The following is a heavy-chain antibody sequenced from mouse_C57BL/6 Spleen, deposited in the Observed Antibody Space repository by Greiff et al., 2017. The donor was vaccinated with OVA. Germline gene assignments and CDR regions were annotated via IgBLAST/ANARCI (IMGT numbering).Heavy chain of an antibody. CDR1: GYTFTDYY. CDR3: ARPQNWDRFAY. D-gene: IGHD4-1*01. V-gene: IGHV1-26*01. Sequence: EVQLQQSGPELVKPGASVKISCKASGYTFTDYYMNWVKQSHGKSLEWIGDINPNNGGTSYNQKFKGKATLTVDKSSSTAYMELRSLTSEDSAVYYCARPQNWDRFAYWGQGTLVTVSA. J-gene: IGHJ3*01. CDR2: INPNNGGT.